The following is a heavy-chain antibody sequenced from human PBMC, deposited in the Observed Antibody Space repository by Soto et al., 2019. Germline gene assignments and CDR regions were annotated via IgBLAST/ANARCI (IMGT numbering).Heavy chain of an antibody. J-gene: IGHJ6*02. Sequence: GRPLRLPCIADESGFRDYGMLLVRPAPGKGLEWVARIWYEGSNTYYADSVKGRFTILRDNSKNTPDLQMTSLAAGDTAVYYCARDRLQWLDTGMTQFMDVWGPGNTVTV. CDR3: ARDRLQWLDTGMTQFMDV. D-gene: IGHD6-19*01. CDR1: ESGFRDYG. CDR2: IWYEGSNT. V-gene: IGHV3-33*01.